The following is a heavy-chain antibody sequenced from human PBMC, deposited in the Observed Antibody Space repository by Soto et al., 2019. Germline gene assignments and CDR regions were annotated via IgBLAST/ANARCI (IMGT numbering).Heavy chain of an antibody. V-gene: IGHV4-39*01. J-gene: IGHJ4*02. CDR3: ARHVNSSHFNY. CDR1: GDSISSSDSY. D-gene: IGHD2-21*01. Sequence: QLQLQESGPGLVKPSETLSLTCTVSGDSISSSDSYWGWIRQPPGKGLQWIGSISSSGSTYYNPSLTRRVSISVDTTKNQFSLKVSSVSAADTAAYYCARHVNSSHFNYWGQGALVTVSS. CDR2: ISSSGST.